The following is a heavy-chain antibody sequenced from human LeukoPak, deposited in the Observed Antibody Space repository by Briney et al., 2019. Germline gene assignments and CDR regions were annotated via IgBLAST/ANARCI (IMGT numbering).Heavy chain of an antibody. CDR1: GFTFSSYG. V-gene: IGHV3-23*01. Sequence: GGSLRLSCAASGFTFSSYGMNWVRQAPGKGLEWVSSISDSDDSTYYADSVKGRFTISRDNSKNTLYLQMNSLRAEDTALYYCVAIAAAGNDYYYYGMDVWGQGTTVIVSS. CDR3: VAIAAAGNDYYYYGMDV. D-gene: IGHD6-13*01. CDR2: ISDSDDST. J-gene: IGHJ6*02.